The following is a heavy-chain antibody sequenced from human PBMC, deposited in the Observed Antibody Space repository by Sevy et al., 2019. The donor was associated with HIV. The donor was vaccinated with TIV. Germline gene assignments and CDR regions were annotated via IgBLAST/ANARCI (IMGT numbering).Heavy chain of an antibody. J-gene: IGHJ4*02. CDR1: GFTFSSYY. Sequence: GGSLRLSCVASGFTFSSYYMNWVRQAPLKELEWVANIKKDGIEKHYVDSVMGRFTISRDNAKNSLYLQMNSLRVEDTAVYYCARDNNYVSDCWGQGTLVTVSS. CDR3: ARDNNYVSDC. V-gene: IGHV3-7*01. D-gene: IGHD3-16*01. CDR2: IKKDGIEK.